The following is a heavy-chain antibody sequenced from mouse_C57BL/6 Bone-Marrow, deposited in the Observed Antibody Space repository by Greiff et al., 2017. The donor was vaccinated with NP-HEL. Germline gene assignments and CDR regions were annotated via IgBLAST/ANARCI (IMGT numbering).Heavy chain of an antibody. Sequence: QVQLQQSGAELVRPGASVKLSCKASGYTFTDYYINWVKQRPGQGLEWIARIYPGSGNTYYNEKFKGKATLTAEKSSSTAYMQLSSLTSEDSAVYFCARSMITTESAPWFAYWGQGTLVTVSA. J-gene: IGHJ3*01. CDR2: IYPGSGNT. D-gene: IGHD2-4*01. V-gene: IGHV1-76*01. CDR1: GYTFTDYY. CDR3: ARSMITTESAPWFAY.